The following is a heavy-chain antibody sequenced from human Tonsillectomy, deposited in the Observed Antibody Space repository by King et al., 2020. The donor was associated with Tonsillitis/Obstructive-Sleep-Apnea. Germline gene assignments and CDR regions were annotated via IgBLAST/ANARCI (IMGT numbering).Heavy chain of an antibody. Sequence: VQLVESGGGVVQPGRSLRLSCAASGFTFSSCGMHWVRQAPGKGLEWVAVIWYDGSNKYYADSVKGRFTISRDNSKNTLYLQMNSLRAEDTALYYCARGVTVQVGATGNYYSGMDVWGQGTPVTVSS. V-gene: IGHV3-33*01. CDR2: IWYDGSNK. D-gene: IGHD1-26*01. J-gene: IGHJ6*02. CDR3: ARGVTVQVGATGNYYSGMDV. CDR1: GFTFSSCG.